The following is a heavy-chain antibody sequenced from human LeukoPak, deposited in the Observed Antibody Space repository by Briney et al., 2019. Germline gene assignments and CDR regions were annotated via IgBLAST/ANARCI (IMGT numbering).Heavy chain of an antibody. CDR3: ARGRAYQPYYFDY. J-gene: IGHJ4*02. CDR1: GYTFTSYD. CDR2: MNPNSGNT. D-gene: IGHD2-2*01. Sequence: GASVKVSCKASGYTFTSYDINWVRQATGQGLEWMGWMNPNSGNTGYAQNFQGRVTMTRNTSISTAYMELSSLRSEDTAVYYCARGRAYQPYYFDYWGQGTLVTVSS. V-gene: IGHV1-8*01.